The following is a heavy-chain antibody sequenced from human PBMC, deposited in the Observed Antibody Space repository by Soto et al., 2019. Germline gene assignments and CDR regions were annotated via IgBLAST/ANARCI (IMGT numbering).Heavy chain of an antibody. CDR3: ASSSRPRKAGDSYFDY. CDR1: GYSFTSYW. CDR2: IDPGDSYT. J-gene: IGHJ4*02. D-gene: IGHD3-16*01. Sequence: EVQLVQSGAEVKKPGESLRISCKGSGYSFTSYWITWVRQMPEKGLEWMGKIDPGDSYTSYSPSFQGHVTVSADRSISTADLKCSSLTATDTAMYDCASSSRPRKAGDSYFDYWGQGTLVTVSS. V-gene: IGHV5-10-1*01.